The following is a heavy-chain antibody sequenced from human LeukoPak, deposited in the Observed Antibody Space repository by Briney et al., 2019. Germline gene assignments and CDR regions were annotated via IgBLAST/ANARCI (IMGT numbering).Heavy chain of an antibody. V-gene: IGHV4-31*03. Sequence: PSQTLSLTCTVSGGSISSGGYYWSWIRQHPGKGLEWIGYIYYSGSTYYNPSLKSRVTISVDTSKNQFSLKLSSVTAADTAVYYCAREEWRCSSSPGGLDYWGQGTLVTVSS. D-gene: IGHD6-6*01. CDR1: GGSISSGGYY. CDR3: AREEWRCSSSPGGLDY. CDR2: IYYSGST. J-gene: IGHJ4*02.